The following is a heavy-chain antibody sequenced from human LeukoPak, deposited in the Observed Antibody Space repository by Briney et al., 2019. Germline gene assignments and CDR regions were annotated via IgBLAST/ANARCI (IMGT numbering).Heavy chain of an antibody. CDR3: ARAVGFLIYATHEAFDI. CDR2: ISSSSSYI. J-gene: IGHJ3*02. CDR1: GFTFSSYS. D-gene: IGHD1-26*01. V-gene: IGHV3-21*01. Sequence: GGSLRLSCAASGFTFSSYSMNWVRQAPGKGLEWVSSISSSSSYIYYADSVKGRFTISRDNAKNSLYLQMNSLRAEDTAVYYCARAVGFLIYATHEAFDIWGQGTMVTVSS.